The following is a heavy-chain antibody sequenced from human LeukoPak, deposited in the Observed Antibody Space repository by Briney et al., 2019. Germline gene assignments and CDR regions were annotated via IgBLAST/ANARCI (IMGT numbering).Heavy chain of an antibody. J-gene: IGHJ4*02. Sequence: GGSLRLSCVASGFYFSKYTINWVRQAPGKGLEWVSAISGSGGSTYYADTVKGRFTISRDNSKNTLYLQMNSLRAEDTAVYYCAKKSTYYYDSTLDYWGQGTLVTVSS. CDR3: AKKSTYYYDSTLDY. V-gene: IGHV3-23*01. CDR2: ISGSGGST. CDR1: GFYFSKYT. D-gene: IGHD3-22*01.